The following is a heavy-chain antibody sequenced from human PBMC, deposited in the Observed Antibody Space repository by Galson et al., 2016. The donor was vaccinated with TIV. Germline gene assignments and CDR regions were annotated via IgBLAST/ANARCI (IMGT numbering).Heavy chain of an antibody. J-gene: IGHJ4*02. D-gene: IGHD1-26*01. CDR1: GFAVSSYE. CDR2: IGRGANFR. Sequence: SLRLSCAASGFAVSSYEMNWVRQAPGKGLEWLSYIGRGANFRDYSDSVKGRFTVSEDNAKNSLHLQMSSLRAEETGVYYCARDGGNAWEYDCWGQGTLVTVSP. CDR3: ARDGGNAWEYDC. V-gene: IGHV3-48*03.